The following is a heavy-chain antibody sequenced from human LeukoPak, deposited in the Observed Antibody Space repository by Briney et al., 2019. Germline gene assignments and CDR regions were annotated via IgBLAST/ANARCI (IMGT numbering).Heavy chain of an antibody. V-gene: IGHV3-23*01. CDR3: ARADYGDYAFDI. Sequence: PGGSLRLSCAASGFTFSSYAMSWVRQAPGKGLEWVSAISGSGGSTYYADSVKGRFTISRDNSKNTLYLQMNSLRAEDTAVYYCARADYGDYAFDIWGQGTMVTVPS. CDR2: ISGSGGST. CDR1: GFTFSSYA. J-gene: IGHJ3*02. D-gene: IGHD4-17*01.